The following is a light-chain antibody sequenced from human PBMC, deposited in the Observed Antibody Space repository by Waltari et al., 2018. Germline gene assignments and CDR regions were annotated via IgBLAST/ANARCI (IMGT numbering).Light chain of an antibody. J-gene: IGKJ1*01. CDR1: QSINTH. CDR3: QQTYRYPWT. V-gene: IGKV1-39*01. Sequence: DIQMTQSPSSLSASEGDRVPITCRAGQSINTHLNWYHQKSGTDPKPLIFAASNVQRGVPSRFSGSGSGTDFTLTISSLQPEDFATYYCQQTYRYPWTFGQGTKVEIQ. CDR2: AAS.